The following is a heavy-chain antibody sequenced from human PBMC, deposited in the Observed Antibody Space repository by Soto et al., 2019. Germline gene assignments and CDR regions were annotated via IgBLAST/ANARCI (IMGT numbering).Heavy chain of an antibody. CDR2: IYHSGTT. CDR1: GESISSGYY. D-gene: IGHD6-6*01. Sequence: LSLTCAVSGESISSGYYWAWIRQPPGKWLEWIGSIYHSGTTYYNPSLKSRVTISVDTSKNNFSLRLNSVSAADTAVYYCSRDGIPNSSSPFVIGHWGRGTLVTVSS. J-gene: IGHJ5*02. CDR3: SRDGIPNSSSPFVIGH. V-gene: IGHV4-38-2*02.